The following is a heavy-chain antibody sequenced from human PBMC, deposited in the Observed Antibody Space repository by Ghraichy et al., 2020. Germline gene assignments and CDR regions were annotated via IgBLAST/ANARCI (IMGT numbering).Heavy chain of an antibody. CDR3: TSLCGDCGFDY. Sequence: GGSLRLSCAASGFTFSGSVVYWVRQASGKGLEWVGRVGRKASSYASTYAASVKGRFTISRDDSKNTAYLQMNSLKTEDTAVYYCTSLCGDCGFDYWGQGTLVTVSS. CDR2: VGRKASSYAS. D-gene: IGHD2-21*02. CDR1: GFTFSGSV. V-gene: IGHV3-73*01. J-gene: IGHJ4*02.